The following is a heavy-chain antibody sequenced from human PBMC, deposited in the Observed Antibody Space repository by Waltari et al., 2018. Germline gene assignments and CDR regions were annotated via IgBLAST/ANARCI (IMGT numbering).Heavy chain of an antibody. CDR3: ARGAAPGKGAHWFDP. V-gene: IGHV1-8*01. D-gene: IGHD6-13*01. CDR1: GYTFKNFD. CDR2: RNPNSGNT. Sequence: QVQLVQSGAEVKQPGASLKVSCKTSGYTFKNFDINWLRQGPGQRIEWMGWRNPNSGNTGFAQDFQDRLIMTANNAITTAYMELTGLTSDDTAVYYCARGAAPGKGAHWFDPWGQETLVTVSS. J-gene: IGHJ5*02.